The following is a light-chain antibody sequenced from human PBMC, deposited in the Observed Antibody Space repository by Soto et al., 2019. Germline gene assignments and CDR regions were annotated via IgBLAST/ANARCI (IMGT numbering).Light chain of an antibody. CDR2: EVS. V-gene: IGLV2-14*01. CDR3: SSYTNSRTLV. J-gene: IGLJ1*01. Sequence: QSVLTHPASVSGSPGQSVTISCAGSSNDIGEYNYVSWYQQHPGEAPKVVIYEVSSRPSGSSNRFSGSKSGNTASLTISGLQADDEADYYCSSYTNSRTLVFGTGTKVTVL. CDR1: SNDIGEYNY.